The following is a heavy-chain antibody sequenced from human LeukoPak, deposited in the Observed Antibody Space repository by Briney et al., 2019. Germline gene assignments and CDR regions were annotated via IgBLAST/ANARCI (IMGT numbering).Heavy chain of an antibody. D-gene: IGHD6-19*01. CDR1: GGSMNAYY. Sequence: SETLSLTCIVSGGSMNAYYRSWIRQPPGKGLEWIGYIHYTGTTNYNPSLKSRVTISVDTSKNQFSLKLSSVTAADTAVYYCARDHDSSFDYWGQGTLVTVSS. CDR2: IHYTGTT. J-gene: IGHJ4*02. CDR3: ARDHDSSFDY. V-gene: IGHV4-59*01.